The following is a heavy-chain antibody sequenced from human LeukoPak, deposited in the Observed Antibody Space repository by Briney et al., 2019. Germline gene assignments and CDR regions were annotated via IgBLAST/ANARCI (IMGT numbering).Heavy chain of an antibody. CDR1: GFTFSSYA. V-gene: IGHV3-23*01. J-gene: IGHJ4*02. CDR2: ISGSGGST. Sequence: GGSLRLSCAASGFTFSSYAMSWVRQAPGKGLEWVSTISGSGGSTYYADSVKGRFTISRDNSKNTLYLQMNSLRAEDTAVYYCAKIYYGSGSYLLDYWGQGTLVTVSS. D-gene: IGHD3-10*01. CDR3: AKIYYGSGSYLLDY.